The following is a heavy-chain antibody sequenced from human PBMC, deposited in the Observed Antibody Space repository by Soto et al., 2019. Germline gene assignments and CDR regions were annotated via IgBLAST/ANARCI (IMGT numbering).Heavy chain of an antibody. CDR1: GGSISSGGYS. J-gene: IGHJ1*01. Sequence: PSETLSLTCAVSGGSISSGGYSWSWIRQPPGKGLEWIGYIYHSGSTYYNPSLKSRVTISVDRSKNQFSLKLSSVTAADTAVYFFPRPHTTLTPHAYCGQGTLVPASS. D-gene: IGHD7-27*01. V-gene: IGHV4-30-2*01. CDR2: IYHSGST. CDR3: PRPHTTLTPHAY.